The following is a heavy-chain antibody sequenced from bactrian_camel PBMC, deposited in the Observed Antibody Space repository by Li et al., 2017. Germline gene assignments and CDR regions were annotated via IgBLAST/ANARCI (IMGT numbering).Heavy chain of an antibody. V-gene: IGHV3S55*01. J-gene: IGHJ4*01. Sequence: VQLVESGGGSVQAGGSLRLSCSASQYTDRHHCMAWFRQAPGKEREGVATISPESATQYADSVWGRFTISTDNAKNSLYLQMNSLVPEDTAMYYCAAQPIGSGCSWPPLEDSGFVFWGQGTQVTVS. CDR1: QYTDRHHC. D-gene: IGHD6*01. CDR3: AAQPIGSGCSWPPLEDSGFVF. CDR2: ISPESAT.